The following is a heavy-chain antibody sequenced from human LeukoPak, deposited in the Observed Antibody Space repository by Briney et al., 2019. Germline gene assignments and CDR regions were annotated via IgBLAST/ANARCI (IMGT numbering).Heavy chain of an antibody. CDR1: GYTFTGYY. D-gene: IGHD3-3*01. J-gene: IGHJ6*03. CDR2: INPNSGGT. V-gene: IGHV1-2*02. CDR3: ARGDDFWSGYYSAYYMDV. Sequence: ASVKVSCKASGYTFTGYYMHWVRQAPGQGLEWIGWINPNSGGTNYAQKFQGRVTMTRDTSISTAYMELSRLRSDDTAVYYCARGDDFWSGYYSAYYMDVWGKGTTVTVSS.